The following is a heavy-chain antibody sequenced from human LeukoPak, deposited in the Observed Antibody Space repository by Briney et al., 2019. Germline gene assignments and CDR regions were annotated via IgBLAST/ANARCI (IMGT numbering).Heavy chain of an antibody. CDR2: IDWDDDK. CDR3: ARAYTYYYDSSGYPVFDY. CDR1: GFSLSTSGMC. Sequence: SGPTLVNPTQTLTLTCTFSGFSLSTSGMCVSWIRQPPGKALEWLARIDWDDDKYYSTSLETRLTISKDTSKNQVVLTMTNMDPVDTATYYCARAYTYYYDSSGYPVFDYWGQGTLVTVSS. D-gene: IGHD3-22*01. J-gene: IGHJ4*02. V-gene: IGHV2-70*11.